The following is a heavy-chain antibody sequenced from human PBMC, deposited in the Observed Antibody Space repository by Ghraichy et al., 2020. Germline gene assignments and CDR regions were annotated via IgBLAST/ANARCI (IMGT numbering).Heavy chain of an antibody. V-gene: IGHV3-7*03. CDR3: AYSTMSAGC. CDR2: IKQDGSEK. D-gene: IGHD2-2*01. J-gene: IGHJ4*02. Sequence: LSLTCAASGFTLSDFWMSWVRQAPGKGLEWVANIKQDGSEKNYVDSVKGRFIISRDNAKNSLHLQMSSLRAEDTALYYCAYSTMSAGCWGQGTLVTVSS. CDR1: GFTLSDFW.